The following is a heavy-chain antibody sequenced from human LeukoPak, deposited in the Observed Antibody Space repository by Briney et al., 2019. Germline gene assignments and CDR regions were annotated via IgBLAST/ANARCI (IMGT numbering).Heavy chain of an antibody. V-gene: IGHV1-69*06. CDR3: ARTYYYDSSGYTPEAFDY. Sequence: ASVKVSCKASGGIFSSYAISWVRQAPGQGLEWMGGIIPIFGTANYAQKFQGRVTITADKSTSTAYMELSSLRSEDTAVYYCARTYYYDSSGYTPEAFDYWGQGTLVTVSS. J-gene: IGHJ4*02. D-gene: IGHD3-22*01. CDR2: IIPIFGTA. CDR1: GGIFSSYA.